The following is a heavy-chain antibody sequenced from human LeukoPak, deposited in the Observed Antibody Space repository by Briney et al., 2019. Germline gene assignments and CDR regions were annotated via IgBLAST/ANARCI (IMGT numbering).Heavy chain of an antibody. J-gene: IGHJ3*02. V-gene: IGHV3-30*03. Sequence: PGGSLRLSCAASGFTFSSYGMHWVRQAPGKGLEWVAVISYDGSNKYYADSVKGRFTISRDNSKNTLYLQMNSLRAEDTAVYYCAGDYYDSSGKDAFDIWGQGTMVTVSS. CDR2: ISYDGSNK. CDR3: AGDYYDSSGKDAFDI. CDR1: GFTFSSYG. D-gene: IGHD3-22*01.